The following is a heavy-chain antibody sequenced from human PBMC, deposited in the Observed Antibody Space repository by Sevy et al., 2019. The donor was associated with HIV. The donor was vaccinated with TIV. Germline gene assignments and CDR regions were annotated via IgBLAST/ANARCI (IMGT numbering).Heavy chain of an antibody. CDR2: ISGSGSTI. CDR1: GFTFSSYS. J-gene: IGHJ4*02. D-gene: IGHD6-13*01. V-gene: IGHV3-48*01. CDR3: ARLSGYSSSWSYFDY. Sequence: GSLRLSCAASGFTFSSYSMNWVRQAPGKGLEWVSYISGSGSTIYYADSVKGRFTISRDSAKKSLYLQMNSLRAEDTAVYYCARLSGYSSSWSYFDYWGQGTLVTVSS.